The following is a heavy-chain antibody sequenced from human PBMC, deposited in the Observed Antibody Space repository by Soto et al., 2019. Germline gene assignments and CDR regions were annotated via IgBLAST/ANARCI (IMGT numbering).Heavy chain of an antibody. CDR3: AEDCCASGSHDF. CDR2: IKQDGSVR. CDR1: GFTISNYW. J-gene: IGHJ4*02. D-gene: IGHD3-10*01. Sequence: VQLVESGGGLVQPGGSLRLSCAASGFTISNYWMSWVRQAPGKGLEWVANIKQDGSVRDYVDSVKGRFMISRDNAEKSRCLQLNSLTDEDMAVYYCAEDCCASGSHDFWGQGSLVTVS. V-gene: IGHV3-7*01.